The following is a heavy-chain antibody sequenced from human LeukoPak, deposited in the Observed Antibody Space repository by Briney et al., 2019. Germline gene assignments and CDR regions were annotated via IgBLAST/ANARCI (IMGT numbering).Heavy chain of an antibody. CDR1: GFTFSDYY. CDR3: ARVSYYYGSGSYRPTAVYYFDY. Sequence: PGGSLRLSCGAPGFTFSDYYMSWIRQAPGKGLEWVSYADSVKGRFTISRDNAKNSLYLQMNSLRAEDTAVYYCARVSYYYGSGSYRPTAVYYFDYWGQGTLVTVSS. D-gene: IGHD3-10*01. V-gene: IGHV3-11*04. J-gene: IGHJ4*02.